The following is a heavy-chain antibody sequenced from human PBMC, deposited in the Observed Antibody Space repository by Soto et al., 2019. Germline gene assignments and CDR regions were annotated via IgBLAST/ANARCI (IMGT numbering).Heavy chain of an antibody. CDR2: ISSDGRKQ. CDR3: ADVGYDRPGNDY. D-gene: IGHD2-2*01. J-gene: IGHJ4*02. CDR1: GFTFSIYG. V-gene: IGHV3-30*03. Sequence: QVQLVESGGGVVQPGMSLSLSCATSGFTFSIYGMHWVRQAPGKGLEWVAVISSDGRKQHYADSVKGRFTISRDNSKNTLYLEMNSMRSEDTAVYYCADVGYDRPGNDYWGQGTLVSVSS.